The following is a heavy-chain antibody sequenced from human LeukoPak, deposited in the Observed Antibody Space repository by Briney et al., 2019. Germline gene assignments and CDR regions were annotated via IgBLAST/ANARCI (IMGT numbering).Heavy chain of an antibody. V-gene: IGHV3-74*01. CDR2: INSDGSTT. CDR1: GFTFSRHW. CDR3: ASGPTGFA. D-gene: IGHD1-14*01. Sequence: GGSLRLSCVASGFTFSRHWMHWVRQAPGKGLVWVSRINSDGSTTIYADSVKGRSTISRDNAKNTLYLQMNSLRAEDTAVYFCASGPTGFAWGQGTLVTVSS. J-gene: IGHJ5*02.